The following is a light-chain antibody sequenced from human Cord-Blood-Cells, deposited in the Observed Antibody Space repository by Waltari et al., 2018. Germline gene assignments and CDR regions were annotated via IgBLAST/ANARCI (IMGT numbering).Light chain of an antibody. CDR3: QQYYSYPRT. V-gene: IGKV1-8*01. Sequence: AIRMTQSPSSFSASTGDRVTITCRASQGISSYLAWYQQKPGKAPKRLIYAASTLQSGVPSRFSGSGSGTDFTLTICCLQSEDFATYYGQQYYSYPRTFGQGTKVEIK. J-gene: IGKJ1*01. CDR1: QGISSY. CDR2: AAS.